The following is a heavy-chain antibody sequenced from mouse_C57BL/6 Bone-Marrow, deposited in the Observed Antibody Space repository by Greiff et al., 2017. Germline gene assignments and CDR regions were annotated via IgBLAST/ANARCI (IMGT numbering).Heavy chain of an antibody. J-gene: IGHJ3*01. CDR1: GYTFTDYY. Sequence: EVQLQQSGPELVKPGASVKISCKASGYTFTDYYMNWVKQSHGKSLEWIGDINPNNGGTSYNQKFKGKATLTVDKSSSTAYMALRSLTSEDSAVYYCARSPRYYYGSSQFAYWGQGTLVTVSA. D-gene: IGHD1-1*01. CDR3: ARSPRYYYGSSQFAY. CDR2: INPNNGGT. V-gene: IGHV1-26*01.